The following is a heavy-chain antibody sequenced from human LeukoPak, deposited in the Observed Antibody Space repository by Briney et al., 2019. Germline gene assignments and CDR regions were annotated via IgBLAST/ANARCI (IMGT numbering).Heavy chain of an antibody. J-gene: IGHJ6*03. V-gene: IGHV3-23*01. Sequence: GGSLRLSCAASGFTFGSYAMTWARQAPGKGLEWVSGISGSGDSTYYADSVKGRFTISRDNSKKTLYLQMNSLRAEDTAVYYCAKEPRYSSSNYYYYYMDVWGKGTTVTVPS. CDR3: AKEPRYSSSNYYYYYMDV. CDR1: GFTFGSYA. D-gene: IGHD6-19*01. CDR2: ISGSGDST.